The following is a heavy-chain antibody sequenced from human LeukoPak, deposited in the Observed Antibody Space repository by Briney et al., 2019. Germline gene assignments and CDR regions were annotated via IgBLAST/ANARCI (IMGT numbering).Heavy chain of an antibody. D-gene: IGHD3-16*02. CDR2: ISRSGGAT. CDR1: GFSFSSSA. V-gene: IGHV3-23*01. CDR3: ARDWDYIRGSYRYPYYFEY. J-gene: IGHJ4*02. Sequence: GGSLRLSCAASGFSFSSSAMGWVRQAPGKGLEWVSSISRSGGATYYADSVKGRFTISRDNSKNTLNLQMKSLRAEDTAVYYCARDWDYIRGSYRYPYYFEYWGQGTLVTVSS.